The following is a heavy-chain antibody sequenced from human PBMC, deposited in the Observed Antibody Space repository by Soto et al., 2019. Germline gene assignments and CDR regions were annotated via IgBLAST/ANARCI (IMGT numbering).Heavy chain of an antibody. CDR3: AREGILHLPAATWLDP. V-gene: IGHV1-2*02. Sequence: VASVKVSCKASGYTFTAYYMYWVRQAPGQGLEWMGWINPNSGDTNYAQNFQGRVSMTRDTSIRTAYMELTRLRSDDTAVYYCAREGILHLPAATWLDPCGQGTLVTVSS. CDR2: INPNSGDT. J-gene: IGHJ5*02. CDR1: GYTFTAYY. D-gene: IGHD2-2*01.